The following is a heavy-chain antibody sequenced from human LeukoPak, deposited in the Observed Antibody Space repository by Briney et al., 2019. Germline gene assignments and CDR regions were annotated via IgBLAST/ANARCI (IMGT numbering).Heavy chain of an antibody. Sequence: SETLSLTCTVSGGSISSYYWSWIRQPPGKGLEWIGYIYYSGSTNYNPSLKSRVTISVDTSKNQFSLKLSPVTAADTAVYYCARARYSSGGTFDYWGQGTLVTVSS. CDR2: IYYSGST. D-gene: IGHD6-25*01. J-gene: IGHJ4*02. CDR3: ARARYSSGGTFDY. V-gene: IGHV4-59*01. CDR1: GGSISSYY.